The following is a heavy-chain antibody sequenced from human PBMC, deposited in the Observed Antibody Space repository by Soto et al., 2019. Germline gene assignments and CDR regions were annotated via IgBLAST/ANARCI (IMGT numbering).Heavy chain of an antibody. Sequence: GSLRLSCAASGFTFSSYAMSWVRQAPGKGLEWVSAISGSGGSTYYADSVKGRFTISRDNSKKTLYLQMNSLRAEDTAVYYCAKDSTQWPRVGMDVWGQGTTVTVSS. CDR1: GFTFSSYA. V-gene: IGHV3-23*01. D-gene: IGHD5-12*01. CDR3: AKDSTQWPRVGMDV. CDR2: ISGSGGST. J-gene: IGHJ6*02.